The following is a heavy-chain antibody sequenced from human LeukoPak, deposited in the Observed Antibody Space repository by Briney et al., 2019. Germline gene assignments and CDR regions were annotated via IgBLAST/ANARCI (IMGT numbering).Heavy chain of an antibody. D-gene: IGHD3-16*01. Sequence: SETLSLTCAVYGGSFSGYYWSWIRQPPGKGLEWIGEINHSGSTNYNPSLKSRVTISVDTSKNQFSLKLSSVTAADTAVHYCARDGLGVHPGFDPWGQGTLVTVSS. CDR2: INHSGST. CDR3: ARDGLGVHPGFDP. V-gene: IGHV4-34*01. J-gene: IGHJ5*02. CDR1: GGSFSGYY.